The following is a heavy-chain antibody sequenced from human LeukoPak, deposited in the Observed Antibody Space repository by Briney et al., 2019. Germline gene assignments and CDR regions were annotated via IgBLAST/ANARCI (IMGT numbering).Heavy chain of an antibody. CDR3: ARALGVVYYDSTDDAFDI. D-gene: IGHD3-22*01. Sequence: GASVKVSCKASGYTFTSYGISWVRQAPGQGLEWMGWISAYNGNTNYAQKLQGRVTMTTDTSTSTAYMELRSLRSDDTAVYYCARALGVVYYDSTDDAFDIWGQGTMVTVSS. CDR1: GYTFTSYG. CDR2: ISAYNGNT. J-gene: IGHJ3*02. V-gene: IGHV1-18*01.